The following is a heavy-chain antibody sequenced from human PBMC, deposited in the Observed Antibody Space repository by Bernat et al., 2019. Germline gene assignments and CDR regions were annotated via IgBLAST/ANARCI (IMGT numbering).Heavy chain of an antibody. CDR2: ISYDGSNK. CDR1: GFTFSSYA. V-gene: IGHV3-30-3*01. J-gene: IGHJ3*02. Sequence: QVQLVESGGGVVQPGRSLRLSCAASGFTFSSYAMHWVRQAPGKGLEWVAVISYDGSNKYYADSVKGRFTISRDNSKNTLYLQMNSLRAEDTAVYYCERGYIVVVNDAFDIWGQGTMVTVSS. CDR3: ERGYIVVVNDAFDI. D-gene: IGHD2-15*01.